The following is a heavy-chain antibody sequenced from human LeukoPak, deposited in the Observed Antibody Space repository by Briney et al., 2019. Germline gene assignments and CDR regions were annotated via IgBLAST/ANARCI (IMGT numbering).Heavy chain of an antibody. CDR3: ARGQGYCSGGSCYLVY. CDR2: INHSGST. V-gene: IGHV4-34*01. Sequence: PSETLSLTCAVYGGSFSGYYWSWIRQPPGKGLEWIGEINHSGSTNYNPSLKSRVTISVDTSKNQFSLKLSSVTAADTAAYYCARGQGYCSGGSCYLVYWGQGTLVTVSS. D-gene: IGHD2-15*01. J-gene: IGHJ4*02. CDR1: GGSFSGYY.